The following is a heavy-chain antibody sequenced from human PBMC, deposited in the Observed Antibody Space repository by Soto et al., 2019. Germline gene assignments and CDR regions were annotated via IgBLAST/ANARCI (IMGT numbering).Heavy chain of an antibody. CDR1: GFTFSSYA. CDR3: ASRGSGSYYDY. D-gene: IGHD1-26*01. Sequence: EVQLLESGGGLVQPGGSLRLSCAASGFTFSSYAMRWVRQAPVKGLEWVSAISGSGDSTYYADSVKGRFTISRDNSKNPLYLQRNILIAEDTAVYYCASRGSGSYYDYWGNGTLVTVSS. CDR2: ISGSGDST. V-gene: IGHV3-23*01. J-gene: IGHJ4*01.